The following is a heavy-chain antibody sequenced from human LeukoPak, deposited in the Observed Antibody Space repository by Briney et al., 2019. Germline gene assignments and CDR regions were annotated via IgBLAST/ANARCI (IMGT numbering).Heavy chain of an antibody. D-gene: IGHD3-22*01. CDR3: ARAHFYDSSGYATIDY. CDR2: IYSGGRT. CDR1: GFTVSRNY. J-gene: IGHJ4*02. Sequence: GGSLRLSCAASGFTVSRNYMSWVRQAPGKGLEWVSVIYSGGRTYYADSVKGRFTISRDNSKNTLYLQMNRLRAEDTAVYYCARAHFYDSSGYATIDYWGQGTLVTVSS. V-gene: IGHV3-66*01.